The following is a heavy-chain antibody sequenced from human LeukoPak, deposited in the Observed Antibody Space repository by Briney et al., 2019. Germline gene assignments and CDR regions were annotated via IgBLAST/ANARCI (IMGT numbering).Heavy chain of an antibody. J-gene: IGHJ5*02. CDR2: ISSSSSTI. V-gene: IGHV3-11*04. CDR3: ARSSTAYNWLDP. Sequence: GGSLRLSCAASGFSFSGSYMSWIRQAPGKGLEWVSYISSSSSTIYYADSVKGRFTISRDNAKNSLYLQMNSLRAEDTAVYYCARSSTAYNWLDPWGQGTLVTVSS. CDR1: GFSFSGSY. D-gene: IGHD4-17*01.